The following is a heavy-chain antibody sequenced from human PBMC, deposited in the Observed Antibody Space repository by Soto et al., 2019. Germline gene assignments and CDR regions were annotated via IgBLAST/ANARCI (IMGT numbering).Heavy chain of an antibody. CDR3: ARVNGDYAEYFQH. D-gene: IGHD4-17*01. V-gene: IGHV4-34*01. CDR2: INHSGST. Sequence: SETLSLTCAAYGGSFSGYYWSWIRQPPGKGLEWIGEINHSGSTNYNPSLKSRVTISVDTSKNQFSLKLSSVTAADTAVYYCARVNGDYAEYFQHWGQGTLVTVSS. J-gene: IGHJ1*01. CDR1: GGSFSGYY.